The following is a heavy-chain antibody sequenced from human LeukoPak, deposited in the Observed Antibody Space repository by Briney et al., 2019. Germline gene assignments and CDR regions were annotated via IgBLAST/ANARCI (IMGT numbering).Heavy chain of an antibody. CDR3: ARGGAARSAGH. J-gene: IGHJ4*02. D-gene: IGHD6-6*01. V-gene: IGHV3-53*01. Sequence: GGSLRLSCAASGFTVSSNYVSWGRQAPGKGLEWVSVIYSGGDTYYADSVKGRFTLSRANSKNLLYLQMNSLRAEDTAVYYCARGGAARSAGHWGQGTLVTVSS. CDR2: IYSGGDT. CDR1: GFTVSSNY.